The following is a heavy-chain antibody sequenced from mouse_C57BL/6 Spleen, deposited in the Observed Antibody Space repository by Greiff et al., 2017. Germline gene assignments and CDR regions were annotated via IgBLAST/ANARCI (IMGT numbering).Heavy chain of an antibody. V-gene: IGHV1-52*01. CDR3: AKGGYSNPHWYFDV. CDR1: GYTFPSYW. Sequence: QVQLQQPGAELVRPGSSVKLSCKASGYTFPSYWLHWVKQRPIQGLEWIGNIDPSDSETHYNQKFKDKATLTVDKSSSTAYMQLSSLTSEDSAVYYCAKGGYSNPHWYFDVWGTGTTVTVSS. J-gene: IGHJ1*03. CDR2: IDPSDSET. D-gene: IGHD2-5*01.